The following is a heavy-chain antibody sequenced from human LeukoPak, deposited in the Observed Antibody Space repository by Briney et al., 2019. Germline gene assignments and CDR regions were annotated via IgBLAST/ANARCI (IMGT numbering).Heavy chain of an antibody. Sequence: ETLSLTCTVSGGSISSYYWSWVRQAPGKGLEWVSGINRSGDSTSYADSVKGRFTISRDNSKNTLYLQMNSLRAEDTAVYYCVKDDNSGWFPPLDFWGQGTLVTVSS. V-gene: IGHV3-23*01. D-gene: IGHD6-19*01. CDR3: VKDDNSGWFPPLDF. CDR2: INRSGDST. J-gene: IGHJ4*02. CDR1: GGSISSYY.